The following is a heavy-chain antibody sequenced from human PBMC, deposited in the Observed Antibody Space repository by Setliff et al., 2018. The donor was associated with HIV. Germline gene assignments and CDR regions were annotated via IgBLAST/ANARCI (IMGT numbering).Heavy chain of an antibody. Sequence: KTSETLSLTCAVSGYSISSGHYWGWIRQPPGKGLEWIGSIYHSGTTYDNPSLKSRVTISVDTANNEISLRLSSVTAEDTAVYRCARPHSGRGGGAWFDPWGQGIQVT. CDR2: IYHSGTT. CDR3: ARPHSGRGGGAWFDP. D-gene: IGHD6-19*01. CDR1: GYSISSGHY. V-gene: IGHV4-38-2*01. J-gene: IGHJ5*02.